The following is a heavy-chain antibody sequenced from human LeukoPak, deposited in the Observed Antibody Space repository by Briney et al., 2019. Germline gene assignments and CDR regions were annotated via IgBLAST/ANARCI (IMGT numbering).Heavy chain of an antibody. CDR1: GGSISSGGYY. Sequence: PSQTLSLTCTVSGGSISSGGYYWSWIRQPAGKGLEWIGRIYTSGSTNYNPSLKSRVTISVDTSKNQFSLKLTSVTAADTAVYYCATYYDDRSHYVHYFDYWGQGTLVTVSS. D-gene: IGHD3-22*01. J-gene: IGHJ4*02. CDR3: ATYYDDRSHYVHYFDY. V-gene: IGHV4-61*02. CDR2: IYTSGST.